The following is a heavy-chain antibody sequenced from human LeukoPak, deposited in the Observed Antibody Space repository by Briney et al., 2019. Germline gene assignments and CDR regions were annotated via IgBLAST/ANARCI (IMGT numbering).Heavy chain of an antibody. J-gene: IGHJ4*02. CDR2: TRNNAHSYTT. CDR1: GFAFSDHY. CDR3: ARGMTGWPGKRGEY. Sequence: PRGSLRLSCAASGFAFSDHYMDWVRQAPRKGLEWVCRTRNNAHSYTTEYAASVKGRCTVSRDDSKSSLYLKMNSLKTEDTAVYHCARGMTGWPGKRGEYWGQGTLVTVSS. D-gene: IGHD3-9*01. V-gene: IGHV3-72*01.